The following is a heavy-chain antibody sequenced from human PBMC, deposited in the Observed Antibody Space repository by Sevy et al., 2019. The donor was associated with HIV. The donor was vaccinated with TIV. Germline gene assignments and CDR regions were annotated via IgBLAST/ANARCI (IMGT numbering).Heavy chain of an antibody. Sequence: GGSLRLSCAASGFTLNSYWMSWVHQAPGKGLEGVANIKQDGSGKYYVDSVKGRFTISRDNARNLVYLQMSSLTAEDTALYYCVRAIAADASLWGQGTLVTVSS. CDR2: IKQDGSGK. V-gene: IGHV3-7*01. CDR3: VRAIAADASL. D-gene: IGHD6-13*01. CDR1: GFTLNSYW. J-gene: IGHJ4*02.